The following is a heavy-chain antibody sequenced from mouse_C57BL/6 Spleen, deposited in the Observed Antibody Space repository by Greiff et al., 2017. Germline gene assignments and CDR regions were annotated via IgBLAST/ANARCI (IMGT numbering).Heavy chain of an antibody. CDR3: ARGITTVVAPYWYFDV. CDR2: INPNNGGT. J-gene: IGHJ1*03. CDR1: GYTFTDYY. Sequence: VQLQHSGPELVKPGASVKISCKASGYTFTDYYMNWVKQSHGQSLEWIGDINPNNGGTSYNQKFKGKATLTVDKSSSTAYMEIRSLTSEDSAVYYCARGITTVVAPYWYFDVCGTGTTVTVSS. V-gene: IGHV1-26*01. D-gene: IGHD1-1*01.